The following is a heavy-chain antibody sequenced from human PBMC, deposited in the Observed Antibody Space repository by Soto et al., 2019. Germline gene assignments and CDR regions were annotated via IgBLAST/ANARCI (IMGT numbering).Heavy chain of an antibody. CDR3: ARASTFYGDGRVY. J-gene: IGHJ4*02. CDR1: GGSISSGDYY. V-gene: IGHV4-30-4*01. CDR2: IYYSGST. D-gene: IGHD4-17*01. Sequence: PSETLSLTCTVSGGSISSGDYYWSWIRQPPGKGLEWIGYIYYSGSTYYNPSLKSRVTISVDTSKNQFSLKLSSVTAADTAVYYCARASTFYGDGRVYWGQGTLVTVSS.